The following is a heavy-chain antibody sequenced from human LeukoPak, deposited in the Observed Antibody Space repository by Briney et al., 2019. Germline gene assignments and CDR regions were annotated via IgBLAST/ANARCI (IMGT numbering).Heavy chain of an antibody. CDR1: GYTFTGYY. D-gene: IGHD3-22*01. CDR2: IIPILSIA. V-gene: IGHV1-69*04. J-gene: IGHJ4*02. CDR3: ARGYDSSGYYSNFDY. Sequence: GASVKVSCKASGYTFTGYYMHWVRQAPGQGLEWMGRIIPILSIANYAQKFQGRVTITADKSTSTAYMELSSLRSEDTAVYYCARGYDSSGYYSNFDYWGQGTLVTVSS.